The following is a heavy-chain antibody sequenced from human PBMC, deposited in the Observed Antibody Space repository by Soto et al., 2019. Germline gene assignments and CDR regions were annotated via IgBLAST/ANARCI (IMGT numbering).Heavy chain of an antibody. D-gene: IGHD3-16*01. J-gene: IGHJ6*02. CDR3: ARGLIPYGLDV. Sequence: EVHLVESGEGLVQPGGSLRLSCAASGFTFSNYPMYWVRQAPGKGLEYVSAVSADGGTTFYADSVRGRFTMSRDNLKNTLYLEMRSLRVEDMAVYYCARGLIPYGLDVWGQGTTVTVS. V-gene: IGHV3-64*02. CDR1: GFTFSNYP. CDR2: VSADGGTT.